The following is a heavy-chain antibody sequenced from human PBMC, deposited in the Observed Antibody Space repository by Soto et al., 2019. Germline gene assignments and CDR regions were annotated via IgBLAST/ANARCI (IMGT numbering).Heavy chain of an antibody. CDR3: ARLEGLATISYYFDY. Sequence: QLQLQESGPGLVKPSETLSLTCSVSGDSINSDNYYWGWIRQPPGKGLQWIGSIYYRGNTYYNPSLRTRVTISLDKSKSQFFLKLNSVTAAGSAVYFCARLEGLATISYYFDYWGQGTLVTVSS. J-gene: IGHJ4*02. CDR2: IYYRGNT. D-gene: IGHD3-9*01. V-gene: IGHV4-39*01. CDR1: GDSINSDNYY.